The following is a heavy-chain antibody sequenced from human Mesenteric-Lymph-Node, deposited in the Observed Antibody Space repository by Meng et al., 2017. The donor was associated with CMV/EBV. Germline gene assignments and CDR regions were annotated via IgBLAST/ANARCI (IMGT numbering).Heavy chain of an antibody. D-gene: IGHD6-13*01. CDR1: GGTFSSYT. CDR2: IIPILGIA. Sequence: QVQLLQSGADVKKPGASVNVSVKASGGTFSSYTISWVRQAPGQGLEWLGRIIPILGIANYAQKFQGRVTITADKSTSTAYMELSSLTSEDTAVYYCAGGIAAAGSRWFDPWGQGTLVTVSS. CDR3: AGGIAAAGSRWFDP. J-gene: IGHJ5*02. V-gene: IGHV1-69*02.